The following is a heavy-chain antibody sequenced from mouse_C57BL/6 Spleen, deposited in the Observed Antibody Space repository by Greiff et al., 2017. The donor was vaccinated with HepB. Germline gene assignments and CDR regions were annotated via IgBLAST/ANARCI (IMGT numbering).Heavy chain of an antibody. CDR1: GYTFTSYG. CDR2: IYPRSGNT. V-gene: IGHV1-81*01. D-gene: IGHD4-1*01. Sequence: QVQLKESGAELARPGASVKLSCKASGYTFTSYGISWVKQRTGQGLEWIGEIYPRSGNTYYNEKFKGKATLTADKSSSTAYMELRSLTSEDSAVYFCAREGTNWDVRFAYWGQGTLVTVSA. CDR3: AREGTNWDVRFAY. J-gene: IGHJ3*01.